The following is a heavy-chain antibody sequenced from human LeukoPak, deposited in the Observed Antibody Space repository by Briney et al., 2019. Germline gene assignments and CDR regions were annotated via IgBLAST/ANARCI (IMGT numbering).Heavy chain of an antibody. D-gene: IGHD6-19*01. CDR2: ISSSSSYI. CDR3: ARDRLAVAGTVFDY. J-gene: IGHJ4*02. V-gene: IGHV3-21*01. Sequence: GGSLRLSCAASGFTFSSYSMNWVRQAPGKGLEWVSSISSSSSYIYYADSVKGRFTISRDNSKNTLYLQMNSLRAEDTAVYYCARDRLAVAGTVFDYWGQGTLVTVSS. CDR1: GFTFSSYS.